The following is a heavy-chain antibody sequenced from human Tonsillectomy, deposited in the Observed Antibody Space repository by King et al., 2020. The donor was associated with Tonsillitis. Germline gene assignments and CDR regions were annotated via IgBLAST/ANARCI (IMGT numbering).Heavy chain of an antibody. CDR3: ARHGPGDPGENYYYGMDV. J-gene: IGHJ6*02. V-gene: IGHV5-51*01. D-gene: IGHD7-27*01. Sequence: QLVQSGAEVKKPGESLKISCKASGYSFTNYWIGWVRQMPGKGLEWMGIIYPGDSETRYSPSFQGQVTISADKSISTAYVQWSSLKASDTAMYYCARHGPGDPGENYYYGMDVWGPGTTVTVSS. CDR1: GYSFTNYW. CDR2: IYPGDSET.